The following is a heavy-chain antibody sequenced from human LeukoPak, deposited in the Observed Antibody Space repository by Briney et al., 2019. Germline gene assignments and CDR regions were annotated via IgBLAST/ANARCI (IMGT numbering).Heavy chain of an antibody. CDR3: ARSLGAIRFSEWLLFY. CDR2: IYYSGST. J-gene: IGHJ4*02. V-gene: IGHV4-31*03. Sequence: SETLSFTCTVSGGSISSGGYYWSWIRQHPGKGLEWIGYIYYSGSTYYNPSLKSRVTISVDTSKNQFSLKLSSVTAADTAVYYCARSLGAIRFSEWLLFYWGQGTLVTVSS. CDR1: GGSISSGGYY. D-gene: IGHD3-3*01.